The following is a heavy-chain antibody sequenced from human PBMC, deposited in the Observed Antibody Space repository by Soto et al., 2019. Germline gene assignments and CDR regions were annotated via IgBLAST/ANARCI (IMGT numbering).Heavy chain of an antibody. D-gene: IGHD3-9*01. CDR2: IYYSGST. Sequence: ASETPSLTCTVSGGSHSRSSFYWGWVPPPPGEGLEWIGSIYYSGSTYYNPSLKSRVTISVDTSKNQFSLKLSSVTAADTAVYYCARPHYDILTGYPMWFDPWGQGTLVTVSS. V-gene: IGHV4-39*01. J-gene: IGHJ5*02. CDR3: ARPHYDILTGYPMWFDP. CDR1: GGSHSRSSFY.